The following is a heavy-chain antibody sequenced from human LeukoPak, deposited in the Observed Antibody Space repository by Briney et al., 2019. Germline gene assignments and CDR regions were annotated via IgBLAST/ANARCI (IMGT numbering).Heavy chain of an antibody. J-gene: IGHJ4*02. CDR1: GFPFSSYS. Sequence: PGGSLRLSCAASGFPFSSYSMHWVRQAPGKGLEWVAFVRYDGSDKYYADSVKGRFTISRDNSKNTLYLQINSLRVEDTAVYYCARGDDFSGDYWGQGTLVTVSS. CDR3: ARGDDFSGDY. CDR2: VRYDGSDK. D-gene: IGHD3/OR15-3a*01. V-gene: IGHV3-30*02.